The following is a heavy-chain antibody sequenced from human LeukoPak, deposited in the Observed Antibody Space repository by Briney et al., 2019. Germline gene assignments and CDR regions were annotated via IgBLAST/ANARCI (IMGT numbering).Heavy chain of an antibody. V-gene: IGHV3-7*01. CDR3: GRDQTSFY. CDR1: GFTFSSNG. J-gene: IGHJ4*02. CDR2: IKHDGSED. Sequence: GGSLRLSCVASGFTFSSNGMHWVRQAPGKGLEWVATIKHDGSEDYYVDSVKGRFTISRDNAKSSMWLQMRSLRAKDTAVYYCGRDQTSFYWGQGSLVTVSS.